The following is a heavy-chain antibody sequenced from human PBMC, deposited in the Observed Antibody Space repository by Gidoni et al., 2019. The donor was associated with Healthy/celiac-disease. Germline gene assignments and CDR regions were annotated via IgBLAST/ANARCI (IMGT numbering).Heavy chain of an antibody. CDR1: GFTFSSYA. D-gene: IGHD2-2*01. Sequence: QVQLVESGGGVVQPGRSLRLSCAASGFTFSSYAMHWVRQAPGKGLEWVAVISYDGSNKYYADSVKGRLTISRDNSKNTLYLKMNSLRAEDTAVYYCARGSSEDAFDIWGQGTMVTVSS. J-gene: IGHJ3*02. CDR2: ISYDGSNK. CDR3: ARGSSEDAFDI. V-gene: IGHV3-30-3*01.